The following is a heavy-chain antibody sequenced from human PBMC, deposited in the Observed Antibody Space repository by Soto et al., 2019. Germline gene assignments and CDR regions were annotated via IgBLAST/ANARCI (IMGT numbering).Heavy chain of an antibody. J-gene: IGHJ4*02. CDR2: ISYDGNDK. Sequence: QVQLVESGGGVAQPGRSLRLSCAASGFTFSSYPMHWVRQAPGKGLEWVAVISYDGNDKYHADSVKGRFTISRDNPKNTLYLQMNSLRAEDTAMYYCARDRDKAAAEYYLDYWGQGTLVTVSS. D-gene: IGHD6-13*01. CDR3: ARDRDKAAAEYYLDY. CDR1: GFTFSSYP. V-gene: IGHV3-30-3*01.